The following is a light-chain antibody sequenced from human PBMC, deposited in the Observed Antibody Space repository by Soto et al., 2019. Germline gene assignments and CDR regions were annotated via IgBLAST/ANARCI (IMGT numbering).Light chain of an antibody. CDR3: QQRTNWPTYT. V-gene: IGKV3D-20*02. CDR1: QSVTSNY. J-gene: IGKJ2*01. CDR2: DAS. Sequence: EIVLTQSPGTLSLPPGERATLSCGASQSVTSNYLAWYQQKPGQAPRLLIYDASNRAPGIPARFSGSGSGTDFSLTISSLEPEDFAVYYCQQRTNWPTYTFGQGTKLEIK.